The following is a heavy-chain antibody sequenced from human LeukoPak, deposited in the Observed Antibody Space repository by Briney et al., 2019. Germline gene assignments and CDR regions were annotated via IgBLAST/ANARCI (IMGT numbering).Heavy chain of an antibody. Sequence: PGGSLRLSCAAPGFSFSNYGMHWVRQAPGKGLEWVSSISSSSSYIYYADSVKGRFTISRDNAKNSLYLQMNSLRAEDTAVYYCARGDRAGYTYKTGSEFDPWGQGTLVTVSS. J-gene: IGHJ5*02. CDR3: ARGDRAGYTYKTGSEFDP. D-gene: IGHD5-24*01. CDR2: ISSSSSYI. CDR1: GFSFSNYG. V-gene: IGHV3-21*01.